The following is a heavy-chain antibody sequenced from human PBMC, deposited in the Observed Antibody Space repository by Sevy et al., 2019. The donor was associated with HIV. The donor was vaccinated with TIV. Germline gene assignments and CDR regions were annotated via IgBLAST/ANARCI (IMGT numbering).Heavy chain of an antibody. Sequence: GGSLRLSCAASGFTFAKYSMSWVRQAPGKGLEWVSTFSFGCGRINYADSVKGRFPISRDDSKNTLFLQMNSLRAEDTAKYFCAREGCTQPHDYWGQGTLVTVSS. V-gene: IGHV3-23*01. CDR3: AREGCTQPHDY. J-gene: IGHJ4*02. CDR2: FSFGCGRI. CDR1: GFTFAKYS. D-gene: IGHD2-8*01.